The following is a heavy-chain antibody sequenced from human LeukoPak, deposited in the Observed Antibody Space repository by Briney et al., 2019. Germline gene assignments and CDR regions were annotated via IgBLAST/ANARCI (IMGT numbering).Heavy chain of an antibody. Sequence: GGSLRLSCAASGFTFSSYSMNWVRQAPGKGLEWVAVIPYDGSDKYFADSVKGRFTISRDNSKNTLYLQINALRAEDTAVYYCAKGSYYKAYFDYWGQGTLVTVSS. J-gene: IGHJ4*02. CDR3: AKGSYYKAYFDY. V-gene: IGHV3-30*18. CDR2: IPYDGSDK. CDR1: GFTFSSYS. D-gene: IGHD3-10*01.